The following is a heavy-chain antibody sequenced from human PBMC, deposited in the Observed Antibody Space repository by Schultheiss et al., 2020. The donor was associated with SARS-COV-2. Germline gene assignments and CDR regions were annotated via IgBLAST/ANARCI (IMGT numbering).Heavy chain of an antibody. V-gene: IGHV3-30*07. CDR1: GFTFSSYA. CDR2: ISYDGSNK. Sequence: GGSLRLSCAASGFTFSSYAMSWVRQAPGKGLEWVAVISYDGSNKYYADSVKGRFTISRDNSKNSLYLQMNSLRAEDTAVYYCARDLFDGYCSGGSCYSGFDYWGQGTLVTVSS. CDR3: ARDLFDGYCSGGSCYSGFDY. D-gene: IGHD2-15*01. J-gene: IGHJ4*02.